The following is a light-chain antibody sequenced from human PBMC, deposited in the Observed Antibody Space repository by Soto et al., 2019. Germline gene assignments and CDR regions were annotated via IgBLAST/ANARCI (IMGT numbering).Light chain of an antibody. J-gene: IGKJ1*01. CDR2: GAS. CDR1: QSVSSSY. Sequence: EIVLTQSPGTPSLSPGERATLSCRASQSVSSSYLAWYQQKPGQAPRLLIYGASSRATGIPDRFSGSGSGTDFTLTISRLEPEDFAVYYCQQYGSSPGWTFGQGTKVDIK. CDR3: QQYGSSPGWT. V-gene: IGKV3-20*01.